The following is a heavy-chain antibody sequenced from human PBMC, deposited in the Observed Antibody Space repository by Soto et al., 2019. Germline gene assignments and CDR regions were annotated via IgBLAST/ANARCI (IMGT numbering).Heavy chain of an antibody. V-gene: IGHV1-18*01. Sequence: ASVKVSCKASGYTFTSYGISWVRQAPGQGLEWMGWISAYNGNTNYAQKLQGRVTMTTDTSTSTAYMALRSLRSDDTAVYYCARDNKYVFWIGYYRDNAFYTCGQGAMLPVSS. CDR3: ARDNKYVFWIGYYRDNAFYT. J-gene: IGHJ3*02. CDR1: GYTFTSYG. D-gene: IGHD3-3*01. CDR2: ISAYNGNT.